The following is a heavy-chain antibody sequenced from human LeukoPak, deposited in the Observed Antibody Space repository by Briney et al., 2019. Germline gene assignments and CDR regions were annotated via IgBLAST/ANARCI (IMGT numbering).Heavy chain of an antibody. V-gene: IGHV4-61*01. Sequence: PSETLSLTCTVSGGSISSGSYYWSWIRQPPGKGLEWIGYIYYSGSTNYNPSLKSRVTISVDTSKNQFSLKLSSVTAADTAVYYCAGHQAAAGTEGVDYWGQGTLVTVSS. CDR2: IYYSGST. CDR3: AGHQAAAGTEGVDY. CDR1: GGSISSGSYY. J-gene: IGHJ4*02. D-gene: IGHD6-13*01.